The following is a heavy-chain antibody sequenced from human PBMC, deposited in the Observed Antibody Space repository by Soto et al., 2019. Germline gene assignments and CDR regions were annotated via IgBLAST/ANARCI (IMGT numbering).Heavy chain of an antibody. J-gene: IGHJ6*03. V-gene: IGHV3-23*01. Sequence: EVQLLESGGGLVQPGGSLRLSCAASGFTFSSYAMSWVRQAPGKGLEWVSAISGSGGSTYYADSVKGRFTISRDNSKNTLYLQMNSLRAEDTAVYFCAKSREYSGYSTISKGYYYYMDGWGKGTTVTVSS. CDR1: GFTFSSYA. CDR2: ISGSGGST. CDR3: AKSREYSGYSTISKGYYYYMDG. D-gene: IGHD5-12*01.